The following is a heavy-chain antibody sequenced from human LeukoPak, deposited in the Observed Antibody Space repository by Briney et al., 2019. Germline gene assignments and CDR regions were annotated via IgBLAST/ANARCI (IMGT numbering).Heavy chain of an antibody. Sequence: GASVKVSCKASGYTFTSYAMNWVRQAPGQGLEWMGWINTNTGNPTYAQGFTGRFVFSLDTSVSTAYLQISSLKAEDTAVYYCARAGPYCSSTSCYLYYFDYWGQGTLVTVSS. D-gene: IGHD2-2*01. CDR3: ARAGPYCSSTSCYLYYFDY. CDR1: GYTFTSYA. V-gene: IGHV7-4-1*02. CDR2: INTNTGNP. J-gene: IGHJ4*02.